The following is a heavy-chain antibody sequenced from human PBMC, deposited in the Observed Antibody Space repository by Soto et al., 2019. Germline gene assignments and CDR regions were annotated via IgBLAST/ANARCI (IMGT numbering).Heavy chain of an antibody. D-gene: IGHD4-4*01. J-gene: IGHJ5*02. V-gene: IGHV3-30*18. CDR2: ISYDGSNK. CDR3: AKSQTTVTTSWFDP. Sequence: GSLRLSCAASGFTFSSYGMHWVRQAPGKGLEWVAVISYDGSNKYYADSVKGRFTISRDNSKNTLYLQMNSLRAEDTAVYYCAKSQTTVTTSWFDPWGQGTLVTVSS. CDR1: GFTFSSYG.